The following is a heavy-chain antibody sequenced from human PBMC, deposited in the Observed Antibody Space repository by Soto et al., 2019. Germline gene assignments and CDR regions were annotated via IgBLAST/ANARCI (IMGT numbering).Heavy chain of an antibody. CDR1: GYTFSNYG. J-gene: IGHJ4*02. V-gene: IGHV1-18*01. CDR3: ARPPLSYECGDY. D-gene: IGHD1-26*01. CDR2: ISAYNGNR. Sequence: QVQLVQSGAEVKKPGASVKVSCKASGYTFSNYGISWVRQAPGQGLEWMGWISAYNGNRNYAQKLQGRVTLTTDTSTNTAYMDLRSLRFDDTAVYYCARPPLSYECGDYWGQGTLVTVSS.